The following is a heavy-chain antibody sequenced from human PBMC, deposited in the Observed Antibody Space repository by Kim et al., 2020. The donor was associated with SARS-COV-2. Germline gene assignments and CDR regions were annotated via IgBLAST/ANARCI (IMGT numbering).Heavy chain of an antibody. CDR2: IIPIFGTA. CDR1: GGTFSSYA. V-gene: IGHV1-69*13. Sequence: SVKVSCKASGGTFSSYAISWVRQAPGQGLEWMGGIIPIFGTANYAQKFQGRVTITADESTSTAYMELSSLRSEDTAVYYCARGGYPVPPLYYYGMDVWGQGTTVTVSS. D-gene: IGHD6-13*01. CDR3: ARGGYPVPPLYYYGMDV. J-gene: IGHJ6*02.